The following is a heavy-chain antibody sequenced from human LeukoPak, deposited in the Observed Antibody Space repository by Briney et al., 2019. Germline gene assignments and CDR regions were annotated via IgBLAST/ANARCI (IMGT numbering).Heavy chain of an antibody. V-gene: IGHV1-2*02. Sequence: ASVKVSCKASGYTFTSYGISWVRQAPGQGLEWMGWINPYSGVTNYAQTFRGRVTMTRDTSTRTGYMELSRLKSDDTAVYYCARELTAMGNLDYWGPGTLVTVSS. CDR1: GYTFTSYG. J-gene: IGHJ4*02. CDR3: ARELTAMGNLDY. CDR2: INPYSGVT. D-gene: IGHD5-18*01.